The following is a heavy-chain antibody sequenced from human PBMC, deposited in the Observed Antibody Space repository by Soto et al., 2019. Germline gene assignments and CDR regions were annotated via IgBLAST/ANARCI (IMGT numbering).Heavy chain of an antibody. Sequence: QPGGSLRLSCASSGFTLSMSAVNWVRQAPGKGLEWVSYISDSGDRTYYADSVKGRFTISRDRSKNTVSLQMDSLRAEDTAVYYCAKDGGIIVKAGDAFDVWGQGTKVTVSS. CDR3: AKDGGIIVKAGDAFDV. V-gene: IGHV3-23*01. CDR1: GFTLSMSA. J-gene: IGHJ3*01. CDR2: ISDSGDRT. D-gene: IGHD3-16*02.